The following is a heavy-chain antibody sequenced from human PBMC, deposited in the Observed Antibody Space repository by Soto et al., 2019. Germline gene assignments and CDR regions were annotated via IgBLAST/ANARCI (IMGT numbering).Heavy chain of an antibody. CDR2: IYYSGRT. D-gene: IGHD2-2*01. Sequence: QVQLQESGPGLVKPSETLSLTCTVSGGSISSYYWSWIRQPPGKGLEWIGYIYYSGRTNYNPSLNSRVTISVDTSKHQFPLQWSSLTAADTAIYYRARQGPASILNSLLDPWGRGTLVTVSS. J-gene: IGHJ5*02. CDR1: GGSISSYY. CDR3: ARQGPASILNSLLDP. V-gene: IGHV4-59*01.